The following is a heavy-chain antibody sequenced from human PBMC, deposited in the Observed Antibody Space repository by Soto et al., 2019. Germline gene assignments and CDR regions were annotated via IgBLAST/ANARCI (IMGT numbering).Heavy chain of an antibody. CDR2: VSYDGSHK. D-gene: IGHD6-19*01. V-gene: IGHV3-30*18. CDR1: GFTFSSYA. Sequence: QVQLVESGGGVVQPGRSLRLSCAASGFTFSSYAMHWVRQAPGKGLEWVAVVSYDGSHKYYADSVKGRFTISRDNSTNTLYLQMNSLTTEDTAVYYCAKAYGSGWAYFDYWGQGTLVTVSS. CDR3: AKAYGSGWAYFDY. J-gene: IGHJ4*02.